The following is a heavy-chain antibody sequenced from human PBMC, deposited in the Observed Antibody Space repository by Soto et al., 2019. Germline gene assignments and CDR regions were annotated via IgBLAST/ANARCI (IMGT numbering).Heavy chain of an antibody. J-gene: IGHJ4*02. CDR3: AREGGEWLRYFDY. V-gene: IGHV4-59*01. Sequence: SETLSLTCTVSGGSISHYYWSWIRQPPGKGLEWIGYIYYSGSTNYNPSLKSRVTISVDTSKNQFSLKLSSVTAADTAVYYCAREGGEWLRYFDYWGQGTLVTVS. CDR1: GGSISHYY. D-gene: IGHD5-12*01. CDR2: IYYSGST.